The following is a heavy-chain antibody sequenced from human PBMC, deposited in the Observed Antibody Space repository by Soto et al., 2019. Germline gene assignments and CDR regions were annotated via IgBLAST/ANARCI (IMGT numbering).Heavy chain of an antibody. J-gene: IGHJ4*02. Sequence: PSETLSLTCAVYGGSFSGYYWSWIRQPPGKGLEWIGEINHSGSTNYNPSLKSRVTISVDTSKNQFSLKLSSVTAADTAVYYCARVTYCGGDCYSSHYSGPATLVTVS. CDR1: GGSFSGYY. CDR2: INHSGST. D-gene: IGHD2-21*02. CDR3: ARVTYCGGDCYSSHY. V-gene: IGHV4-34*01.